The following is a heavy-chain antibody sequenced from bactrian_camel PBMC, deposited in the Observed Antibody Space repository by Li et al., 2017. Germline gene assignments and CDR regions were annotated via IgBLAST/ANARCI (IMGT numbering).Heavy chain of an antibody. CDR3: AARGPYCYTKLSVRDFTY. J-gene: IGHJ6*01. CDR1: VSSANDYC. Sequence: HVQLVESGGGSVQAGGSLRLSCAVSVSSANDYCLGWFRQASGKEREWVGSLDSDGRINYADSVKGRFTISKDNRKNTVYLQMNSLKPEDTAMYYCAARGPYCYTKLSVRDFTYWGQGTQVTVS. V-gene: IGHV3S9*01. D-gene: IGHD2*01. CDR2: LDSDGRI.